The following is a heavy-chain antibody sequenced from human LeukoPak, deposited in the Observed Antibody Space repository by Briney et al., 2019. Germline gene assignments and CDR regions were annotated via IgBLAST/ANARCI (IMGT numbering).Heavy chain of an antibody. V-gene: IGHV1-18*01. J-gene: IGHJ4*02. CDR2: ISAYNGNT. Sequence: ASVKVSCKASGYTFTSYGISWVRQAPGQGLEWMGWISAYNGNTNYAQKLQGRVTMTTDTSTSTAYMELRSLRSDDTAVYYCARDRGYDILTGYYDYWGQGTLVTVSS. CDR1: GYTFTSYG. CDR3: ARDRGYDILTGYYDY. D-gene: IGHD3-9*01.